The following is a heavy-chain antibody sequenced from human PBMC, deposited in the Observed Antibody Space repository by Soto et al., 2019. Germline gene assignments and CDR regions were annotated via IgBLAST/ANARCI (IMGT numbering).Heavy chain of an antibody. CDR3: ASQVEMEWGGNYYYSMDV. D-gene: IGHD3-3*01. CDR1: GYTRSRYS. CDR2: INGGNGDT. Sequence: GASVKVSCKASGYTRSRYSIHWVRQAPGQRLEWMGWINGGNGDTKYSQKFQDRVSITRDPSASTAYMELRSLRPEDTAAYYCASQVEMEWGGNYYYSMDVWGQGTTVTVSS. V-gene: IGHV1-3*01. J-gene: IGHJ6*02.